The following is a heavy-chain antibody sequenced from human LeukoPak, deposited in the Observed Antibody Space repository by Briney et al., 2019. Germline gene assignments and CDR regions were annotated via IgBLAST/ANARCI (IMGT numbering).Heavy chain of an antibody. Sequence: VGSLRLSCAASGFTFSSYSMNWVRQAPGKGLEWVSYISSSSSTIYYADSVKGRFTISRDNAKNSLYLQMNSLRAEDTAVYYCARDADYRDNVGAFDIWGPGTLVTVSS. CDR1: GFTFSSYS. CDR2: ISSSSSTI. D-gene: IGHD4-17*01. J-gene: IGHJ3*02. V-gene: IGHV3-48*01. CDR3: ARDADYRDNVGAFDI.